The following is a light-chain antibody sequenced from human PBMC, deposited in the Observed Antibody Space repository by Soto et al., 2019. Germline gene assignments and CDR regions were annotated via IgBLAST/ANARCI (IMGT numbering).Light chain of an antibody. J-gene: IGLJ1*01. CDR3: CSYAGSYTGV. CDR1: SSDVGGYNY. CDR2: DVS. Sequence: QSALTQPRSVSGSPGQSVTISCTGTSSDVGGYNYVSWYQQHPGKVPKVIISDVSKRPSGVPDRFSGSKSGNTASLTISGLQAADEADYYCCSYAGSYTGVFGTGTKVTVL. V-gene: IGLV2-11*01.